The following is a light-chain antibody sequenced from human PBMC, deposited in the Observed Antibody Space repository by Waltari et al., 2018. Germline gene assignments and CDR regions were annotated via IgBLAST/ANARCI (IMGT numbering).Light chain of an antibody. CDR2: TNI. V-gene: IGLV1-44*01. J-gene: IGLJ3*02. CDR3: AAWDDSLTGLWV. CDR1: SSNIGRNS. Sequence: QSVLTQPPSASGTPGPRVTIPCSGSSSNIGRNSVNWYQQFPGTAPKLLIYTNIQRPSGVPDRFSGSKSGTSASLAISGLRSEDEADYYCAAWDDSLTGLWVFGGGTKLTVL.